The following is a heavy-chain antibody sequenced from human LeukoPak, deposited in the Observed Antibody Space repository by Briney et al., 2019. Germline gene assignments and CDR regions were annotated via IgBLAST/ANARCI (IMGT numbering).Heavy chain of an antibody. CDR1: GGSISSSSYY. Sequence: KSSETLSLTCTVSGGSISSSSYYWGWIRQPPGKGLEWIGSIYYSGSTYYNPSLKRRVTISVDTSKNQFSLKLSSVTAADTAVYYCTRPGFYYYYMDVWGKGTTVTVSS. V-gene: IGHV4-39*01. CDR3: TRPGFYYYYMDV. J-gene: IGHJ6*03. CDR2: IYYSGST.